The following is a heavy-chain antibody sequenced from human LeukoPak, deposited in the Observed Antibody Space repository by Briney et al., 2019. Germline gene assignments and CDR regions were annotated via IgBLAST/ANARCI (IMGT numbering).Heavy chain of an antibody. CDR2: ITALRSME. D-gene: IGHD3-22*01. CDR3: ARVYDSSGQTTGDAFDI. V-gene: IGHV3-48*03. J-gene: IGHJ3*02. Sequence: GGSLRLSCTTSGFVFSDYEFSWVRQAPGKGLEWVASITALRSMEYYADSVKGRFTISRDNAKNSLYLQMNSLRAEDTAVYYCARVYDSSGQTTGDAFDIWGQGTMVTVSS. CDR1: GFVFSDYE.